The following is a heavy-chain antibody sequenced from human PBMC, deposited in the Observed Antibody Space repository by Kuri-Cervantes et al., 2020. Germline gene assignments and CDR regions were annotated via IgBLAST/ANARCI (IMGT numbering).Heavy chain of an antibody. J-gene: IGHJ5*02. CDR2: IIPIFGTA. CDR3: ARGLRYFDWLWAEYNWFDP. CDR1: GGTFSSYA. V-gene: IGHV1-69*13. D-gene: IGHD3-9*01. Sequence: SVKVSCKASGGTFSSYAISWVRQAPGQGLEWMGVIIPIFGTANYAQKFQGRVTITADESTSTAYMELSRLRSDDTAVYYCARGLRYFDWLWAEYNWFDPWGQGTLVTVSS.